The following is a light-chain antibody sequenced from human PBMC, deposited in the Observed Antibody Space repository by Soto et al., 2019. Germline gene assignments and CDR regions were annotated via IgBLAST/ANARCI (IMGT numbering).Light chain of an antibody. Sequence: ENLLTQSANTVSLSAGESATLFCRACVIMNRGYLAWYQQKPGRAPRLFSYGASKRATGIPDRFSGSESGTDFTITINSLEPEDSAVYYCQQYGLSPPFCQGTRLEI. V-gene: IGKV3-20*01. CDR1: VIMNRGY. CDR2: GAS. J-gene: IGKJ5*01. CDR3: QQYGLSPP.